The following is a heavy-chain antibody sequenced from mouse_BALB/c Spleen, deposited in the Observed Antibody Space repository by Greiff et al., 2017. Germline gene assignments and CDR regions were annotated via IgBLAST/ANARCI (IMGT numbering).Heavy chain of an antibody. J-gene: IGHJ4*01. D-gene: IGHD2-1*01. V-gene: IGHV2-6-7*01. CDR2: IWGDGST. Sequence: VLRVESGPGLVAPSQSLSITCTVSGFSLTGYGVNWVRQPPGKGLEWLGMIWGDGSTDYNSALKSRLSISKDNSKSHVILKMNRLQTDDTDRDYCARAKGNYLYAMDYWGQGTSVTVSS. CDR1: GFSLTGYG. CDR3: ARAKGNYLYAMDY.